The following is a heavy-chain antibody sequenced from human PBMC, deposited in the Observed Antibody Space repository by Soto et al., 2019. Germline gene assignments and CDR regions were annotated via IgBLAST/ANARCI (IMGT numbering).Heavy chain of an antibody. Sequence: QVQLVESGGGVVQPGRSLRLSCAASGFTFKNYAMHWVRQAPGKGLEWVAVISYDGSIEYYADSVKGRFTISRDDFKNTMFLQMGSLRVEDTAVYYCARGLRDVDWRLPFGYWGQGTLVTVSS. CDR2: ISYDGSIE. V-gene: IGHV3-30-3*01. CDR3: ARGLRDVDWRLPFGY. CDR1: GFTFKNYA. J-gene: IGHJ4*02. D-gene: IGHD3-9*01.